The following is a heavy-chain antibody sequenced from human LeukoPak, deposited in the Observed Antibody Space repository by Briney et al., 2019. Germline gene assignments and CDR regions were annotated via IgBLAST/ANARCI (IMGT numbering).Heavy chain of an antibody. CDR3: ARGGYYYDSSGYSHLPDY. CDR1: GGTFSSYA. V-gene: IGHV1-69*13. J-gene: IGHJ4*02. D-gene: IGHD3-22*01. Sequence: SVKVSCKASGGTFSSYAFSWVRRAPGQGLEWMGGIIPIVGTTNYAQMFQGRVTITADESTSTAYMELSSLRSEDTAVYYCARGGYYYDSSGYSHLPDYWGQGTLVTVSA. CDR2: IIPIVGTT.